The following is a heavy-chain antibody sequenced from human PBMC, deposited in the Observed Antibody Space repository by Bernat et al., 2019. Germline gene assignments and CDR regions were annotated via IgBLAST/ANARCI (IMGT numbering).Heavy chain of an antibody. J-gene: IGHJ4*02. CDR3: ARRVVVYFDY. CDR1: GFSFSGYW. V-gene: IGHV4-39*01. D-gene: IGHD2-15*01. CDR2: IYYSGTT. Sequence: VLLVESGGGLVQPGGSLRLSCAVSGFSFSGYWMSWVRQAPGKGLEWIGTIYYSGTTYYNPSLRSRVTLSLDTSKNQFSLKLSSVTAADTAVYYCARRVVVYFDYWGQGALVTVSS.